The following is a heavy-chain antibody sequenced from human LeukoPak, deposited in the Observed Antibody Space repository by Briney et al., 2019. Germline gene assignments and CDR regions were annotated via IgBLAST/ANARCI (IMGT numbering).Heavy chain of an antibody. D-gene: IGHD7-27*01. CDR2: ISSSGSTI. J-gene: IGHJ5*02. Sequence: GGSLRLSCAASGFTFSSYEMNWVRQAPGKGLEWVSYISSSGSTIYYADSVKGRFTISRDNAKNSLYLQMNSLRVEDTAVYYCARDYYLGIVDQWGQGTRVTVSS. CDR1: GFTFSSYE. V-gene: IGHV3-48*03. CDR3: ARDYYLGIVDQ.